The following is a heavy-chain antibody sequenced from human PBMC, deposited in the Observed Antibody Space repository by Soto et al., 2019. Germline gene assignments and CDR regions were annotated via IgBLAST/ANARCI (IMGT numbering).Heavy chain of an antibody. CDR2: IYHSGST. CDR1: GGSFSGYY. V-gene: IGHV4-34*01. CDR3: ARDISTPYSSGWYQPGDAFDI. Sequence: SETLSLTCVVYGGSFSGYYYTWIRQPPGKGLEWIGEIYHSGSTNYNLSLKSRVTISVDKSKNQFSLKLSSVTAADTAVYYCARDISTPYSSGWYQPGDAFDIWGQGTMVTGSS. D-gene: IGHD6-19*01. J-gene: IGHJ3*02.